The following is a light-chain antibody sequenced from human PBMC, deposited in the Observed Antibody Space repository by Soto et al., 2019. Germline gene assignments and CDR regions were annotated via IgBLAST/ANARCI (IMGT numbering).Light chain of an antibody. CDR2: GAS. J-gene: IGKJ1*01. V-gene: IGKV3-20*01. CDR3: QQYGSSAWT. CDR1: QNVLTNY. Sequence: DIVFTQSPCALSLSTGERVSLSCRSRQNVLTNYLAWYQQKPGQAPRLLIYGASTRASGIPERFSGSGSGTDFTLTISRLEPEDFAVYYCQQYGSSAWTFGQGTKVDIK.